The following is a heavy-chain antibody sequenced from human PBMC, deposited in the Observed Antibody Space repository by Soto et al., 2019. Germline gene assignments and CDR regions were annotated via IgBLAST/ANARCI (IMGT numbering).Heavy chain of an antibody. CDR3: ARSDGRY. CDR2: IYYAGST. J-gene: IGHJ4*02. V-gene: IGHV4-59*01. CDR1: CGSMISYY. Sequence: PSETLSLTCTVACGSMISYYWSWIRQPPGRGLEWIGFIYYAGSTKYNPSLKSRVTISVDTSKNQFSLKLSSVTAADTAVYYCARSDGRYWGQGTLVTVSS.